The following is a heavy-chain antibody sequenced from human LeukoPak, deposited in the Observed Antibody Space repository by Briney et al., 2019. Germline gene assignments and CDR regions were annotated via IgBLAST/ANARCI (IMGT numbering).Heavy chain of an antibody. CDR2: IYYSGST. Sequence: SETLSLTCTVSGGSISSYYWSWIRQPPGKGLEWIGYIYYSGSTNYNPSLKSRVTISVDTSKNQFSLNLSSVTAADTAVYFCARDEGSSYPFDYWGQGTLVTVSS. CDR1: GGSISSYY. CDR3: ARDEGSSYPFDY. V-gene: IGHV4-59*12. J-gene: IGHJ4*02. D-gene: IGHD2-2*01.